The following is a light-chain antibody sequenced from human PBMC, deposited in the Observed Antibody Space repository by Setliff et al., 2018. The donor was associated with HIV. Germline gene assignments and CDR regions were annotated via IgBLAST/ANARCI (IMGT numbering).Light chain of an antibody. J-gene: IGLJ2*01. CDR1: SGAVTSDHY. V-gene: IGLV7-46*01. CDR2: DTK. Sequence: QAVVTQESSLTVSPGGTVTLTCGSSSGAVTSDHYPYWFQQKPGQAPRTLIYDTKNKHSWTPYRFSGSLLGGKAALTLSGAQPEDEADYYCLLSYTNGDVVFGGGTKGTVL. CDR3: LLSYTNGDVV.